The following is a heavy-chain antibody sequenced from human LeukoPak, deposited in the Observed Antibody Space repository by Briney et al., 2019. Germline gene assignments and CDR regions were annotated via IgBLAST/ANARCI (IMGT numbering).Heavy chain of an antibody. D-gene: IGHD2-2*01. CDR1: GFTFSSYS. Sequence: GGSLRLSCAASGFTFSSYSMNWVRQAPGKGLEWVSSISSSSSYIYYADSVKGRFTISRDNAKNSLYLQMNSLRAEDTAVYYCARDDTVVVPAANYYYYGMDVWGQGTTVTVSS. V-gene: IGHV3-21*01. J-gene: IGHJ6*02. CDR2: ISSSSSYI. CDR3: ARDDTVVVPAANYYYYGMDV.